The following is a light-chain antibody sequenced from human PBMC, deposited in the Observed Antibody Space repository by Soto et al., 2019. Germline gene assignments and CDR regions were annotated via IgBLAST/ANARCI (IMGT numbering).Light chain of an antibody. CDR3: GTWDSSLSAFYV. J-gene: IGLJ1*01. CDR1: SSNIGNNY. CDR2: ENN. Sequence: QSVLTQPPSVSAAPGQKVTISCSGSSSNIGNNYVSWYQQLPGTAPKLLIYENNKRPSGIPDRFSGSKSGTSATLGITGLQTGDEADYYCGTWDSSLSAFYVFGTGTNLTVL. V-gene: IGLV1-51*02.